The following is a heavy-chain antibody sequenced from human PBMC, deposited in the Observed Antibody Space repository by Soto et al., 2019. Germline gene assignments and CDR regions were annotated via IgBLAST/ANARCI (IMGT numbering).Heavy chain of an antibody. CDR1: GGSISSSSYY. CDR3: ARQSDTHSDY. J-gene: IGHJ4*02. Sequence: SETLSLTCTVSGGSISSSSYYWGWIRQPPGKGLEWIGNINHSGSTNYNPSLKSRVTISVDTSKNQFSLKLSSVTAADTAVYYCARQSDTHSDYWGQGTLVTVSS. CDR2: INHSGST. V-gene: IGHV4-39*01.